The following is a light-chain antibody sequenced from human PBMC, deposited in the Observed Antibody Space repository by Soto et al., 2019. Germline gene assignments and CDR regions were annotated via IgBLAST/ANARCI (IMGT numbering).Light chain of an antibody. V-gene: IGLV2-23*01. CDR2: EDI. Sequence: QSALTQPASVSGSPGQSITISCTGTSSDIGRYNLVSWYQQHPSKAPKLIIYEDIERPSGVSDRFSGSKSGNTASLTISGLQTEDEADYYSCSYAGGASVVFGGRTKLTVL. J-gene: IGLJ2*01. CDR3: CSYAGGASVV. CDR1: SSDIGRYNL.